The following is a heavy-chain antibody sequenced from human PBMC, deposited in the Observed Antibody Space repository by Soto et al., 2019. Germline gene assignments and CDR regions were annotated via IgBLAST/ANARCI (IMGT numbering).Heavy chain of an antibody. CDR2: IYYRGGT. CDR1: GGSISSGGYF. CDR3: TREPSV. Sequence: QVQLQESGPGLVKPSQTLSLTCTVSGGSISSGGYFWNWIRQHPGKGLEWIGYIYYRGGTYYNPSRKSRVTISVDTSKNQFPLKLSSVTAADTAVYYCTREPSVWGHGALVSVSS. J-gene: IGHJ4*01. V-gene: IGHV4-31*03.